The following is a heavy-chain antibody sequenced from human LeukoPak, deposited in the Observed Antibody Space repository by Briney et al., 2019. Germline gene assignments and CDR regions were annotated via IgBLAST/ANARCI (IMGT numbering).Heavy chain of an antibody. Sequence: PSETLSLTCAVYGGSFSGYYWSWIRQPPGKGLEWIGEINHSGSTNYNPSLKSRVTISVDTSKNQFSLKLSSVTAADTALYYCAAGKDIVVVVAATLEYWGQGTLVTVSS. D-gene: IGHD2-15*01. J-gene: IGHJ4*02. CDR1: GGSFSGYY. V-gene: IGHV4-34*01. CDR3: AAGKDIVVVVAATLEY. CDR2: INHSGST.